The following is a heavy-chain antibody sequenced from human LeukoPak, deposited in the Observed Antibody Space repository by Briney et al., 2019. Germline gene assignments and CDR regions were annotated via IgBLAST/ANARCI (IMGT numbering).Heavy chain of an antibody. CDR1: GFTFSSYA. V-gene: IGHV3-23*01. D-gene: IGHD6-19*01. CDR3: AKTGYSSGWWGDFQH. J-gene: IGHJ1*01. Sequence: PGGSLRLSCAASGFTFSSYAMSWVRQAPGKGLEWVSAISGSGGNTYYADFVKGRFTISRDNSKNTLYLQMNSLRAEDTAVYYCAKTGYSSGWWGDFQHWGQGTLVPVSS. CDR2: ISGSGGNT.